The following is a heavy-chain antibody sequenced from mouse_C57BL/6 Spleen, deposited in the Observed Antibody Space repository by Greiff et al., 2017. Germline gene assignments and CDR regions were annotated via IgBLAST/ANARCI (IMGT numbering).Heavy chain of an antibody. CDR3: ARRDYYGSSSDY. CDR2: IDPSDSYT. J-gene: IGHJ2*01. Sequence: VQLQQPGAELVLPGASVKLSCKASGYTFTSYWMHWVKQRPGQGLEWIGAIDPSDSYTNYNQKFKGKSTLTVDKSSSTAYMQLSSLTSEDSAVYYCARRDYYGSSSDYWGQGTTLTVSS. CDR1: GYTFTSYW. D-gene: IGHD1-1*01. V-gene: IGHV1-69*01.